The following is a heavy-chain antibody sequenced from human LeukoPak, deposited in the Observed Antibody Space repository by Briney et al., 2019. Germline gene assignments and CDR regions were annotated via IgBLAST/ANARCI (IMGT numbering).Heavy chain of an antibody. D-gene: IGHD4-11*01. CDR1: GDSISRDDYY. V-gene: IGHV4-30-4*01. CDR2: IHYSGSS. CDR3: ARIDYSDSYYFDY. Sequence: PSQTLSLTCTVSGDSISRDDYYWNWIRQPPGKGLEWIGYIHYSGSSYYNPSLKSRVAMSVDTFNNQFSLNLSTVTAADTAVYYCARIDYSDSYYFDYWGQGALVTVSS. J-gene: IGHJ4*02.